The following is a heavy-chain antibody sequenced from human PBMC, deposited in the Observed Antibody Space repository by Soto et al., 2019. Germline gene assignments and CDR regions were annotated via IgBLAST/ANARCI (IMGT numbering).Heavy chain of an antibody. CDR1: GYTLTDYY. J-gene: IGHJ2*01. CDR2: INPKSGGS. Sequence: QVQLVQSGAEVKEPGASVKVSCKSSGYTLTDYYMHWVRQAPGQGLGWMGGINPKSGGSKSAQLIQGRVTMTRDISISTVYMEVSRLRFADTSVYYCERGKEIGAYRNFALWGRVTRVTVSS. CDR3: ERGKEIGAYRNFAL. V-gene: IGHV1-2*02.